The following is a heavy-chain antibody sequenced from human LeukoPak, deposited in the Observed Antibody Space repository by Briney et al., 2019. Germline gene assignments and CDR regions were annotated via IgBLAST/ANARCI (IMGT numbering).Heavy chain of an antibody. V-gene: IGHV3-23*01. D-gene: IGHD3-3*01. CDR1: GFTFSSYA. J-gene: IGHJ4*02. CDR3: AKDGRLNFYGRPTNPIVDY. Sequence: PGGSLRLSCAASGFTFSSYAMNWVRQAPGKGLEWVSSISGSGGDTYYADSVKGRFTMSRDNSKNTLCLQMNSLRAEDTALYYCAKDGRLNFYGRPTNPIVDYWGQGTLVTVSS. CDR2: ISGSGGDT.